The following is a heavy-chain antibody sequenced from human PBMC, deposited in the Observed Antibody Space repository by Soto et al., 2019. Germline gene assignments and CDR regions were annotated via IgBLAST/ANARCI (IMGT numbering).Heavy chain of an antibody. Sequence: QVQLQESGPGLVKPSETLSLTCTVSGGSISNYYWSWIRQPPGKGLEWIGYIYYNGRTNYNPSLKSRFTLAVAPAKNQFSLKLSSVTAADTAVYYCARTGVGSGSYYDWFDPWGQGTLVTVST. D-gene: IGHD3-22*01. V-gene: IGHV4-59*01. CDR1: GGSISNYY. CDR3: ARTGVGSGSYYDWFDP. CDR2: IYYNGRT. J-gene: IGHJ5*02.